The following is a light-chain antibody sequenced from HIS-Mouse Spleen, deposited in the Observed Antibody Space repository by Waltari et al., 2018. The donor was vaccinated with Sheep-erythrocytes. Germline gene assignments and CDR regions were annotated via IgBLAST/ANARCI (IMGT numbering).Light chain of an antibody. CDR1: KLGDTY. CDR3: QAWDSSTAV. V-gene: IGLV3-1*01. Sequence: SYELTQPPSVSVSPGQTASITCSGDKLGDTYACWYQQKPGQSPVLVIYQDSKLPSGIPERFSGSNSGNTATLTIRGTQAMDEADYYCQAWDSSTAVFGGGTKLTVL. J-gene: IGLJ2*01. CDR2: QDS.